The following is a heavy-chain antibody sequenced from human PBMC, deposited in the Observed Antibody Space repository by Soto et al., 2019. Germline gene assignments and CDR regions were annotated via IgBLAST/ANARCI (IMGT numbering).Heavy chain of an antibody. CDR3: ARGPSGSYFNF. Sequence: QVQLQESGPQLVKPSQNLSLTCTVSGGSVNSGGYYWNWIRQHPERGLEWIGYIYHDGTTYYKPSLQGRVSISMDTSKNHFSLRLYSVSAADTAVYFCARGPSGSYFNFWGQGTLVTVSS. CDR1: GGSVNSGGYY. J-gene: IGHJ4*02. V-gene: IGHV4-31*03. D-gene: IGHD3-10*01. CDR2: IYHDGTT.